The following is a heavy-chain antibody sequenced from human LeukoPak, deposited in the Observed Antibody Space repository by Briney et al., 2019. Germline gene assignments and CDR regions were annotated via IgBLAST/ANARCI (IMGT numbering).Heavy chain of an antibody. Sequence: ASVKVSCKASGYTFTGYYMHWVRQAPGQGLEWVGWINPNSGGTNYAQKFQGRVTMTRDTSISTAYMGLSRLRSDDTAVYYCARVIAAAGNWFDPWGQGTLVTVSS. D-gene: IGHD6-13*01. CDR3: ARVIAAAGNWFDP. V-gene: IGHV1-2*02. J-gene: IGHJ5*02. CDR2: INPNSGGT. CDR1: GYTFTGYY.